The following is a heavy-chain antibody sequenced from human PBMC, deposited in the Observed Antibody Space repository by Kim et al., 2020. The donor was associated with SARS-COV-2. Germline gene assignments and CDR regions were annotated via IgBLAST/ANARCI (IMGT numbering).Heavy chain of an antibody. J-gene: IGHJ3*02. CDR1: GYTFTGYY. Sequence: ASVKVSCKASGYTFTGYYMHWVRQAPGQGLEWMGRINPNSGGTNYAQKFQGRVTMTRDTSISTAYMELSRLRSDDTAVYYCATSITMIVVVNDAFDIWGQGTMVTVSS. CDR3: ATSITMIVVVNDAFDI. CDR2: INPNSGGT. D-gene: IGHD3-22*01. V-gene: IGHV1-2*06.